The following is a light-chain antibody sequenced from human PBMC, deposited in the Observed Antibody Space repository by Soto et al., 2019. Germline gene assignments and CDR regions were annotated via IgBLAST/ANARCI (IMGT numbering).Light chain of an antibody. CDR3: KQYNSYIT. J-gene: IGKJ5*01. V-gene: IGKV1-5*01. CDR1: QSISGW. CDR2: DAS. Sequence: DIQMPQYPSTLSASVGDRVTITCRASQSISGWLAWYQQKPGKDPKLLIYDASSLESGVPSRFSVSGSGTEFTLTISSLQPEEFATYDCKQYNSYITGGQGTRLEIK.